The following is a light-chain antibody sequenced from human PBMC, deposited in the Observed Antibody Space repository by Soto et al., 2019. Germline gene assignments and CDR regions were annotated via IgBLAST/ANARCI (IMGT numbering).Light chain of an antibody. J-gene: IGLJ2*01. CDR1: SSDVGSYNL. V-gene: IGLV2-23*03. CDR3: CSYGGSSTFDVV. CDR2: EGS. Sequence: QSALTQPASVSGSPGQSITISCTGNSSDVGSYNLVSWYQQHPGKAPKLMIYEGSKRPSGVSNRFSGSKSGNTASLTISGLQAEDEADYYCCSYGGSSTFDVVFGGGTKLTVL.